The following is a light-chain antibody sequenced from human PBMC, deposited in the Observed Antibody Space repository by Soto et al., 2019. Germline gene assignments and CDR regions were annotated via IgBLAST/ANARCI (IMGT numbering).Light chain of an antibody. CDR1: QDISNH. J-gene: IGKJ5*01. V-gene: IGKV1-33*01. Sequence: DIQLTQSPSSLSASVGDRVTITCQASQDISNHLNWYQQKPGRAPNLLIYDASDLETGVPSRFSGGGSGTFFSFTISSLEPEDFAVYYCQQRSNWHTFGQGTRLEIK. CDR3: QQRSNWHT. CDR2: DAS.